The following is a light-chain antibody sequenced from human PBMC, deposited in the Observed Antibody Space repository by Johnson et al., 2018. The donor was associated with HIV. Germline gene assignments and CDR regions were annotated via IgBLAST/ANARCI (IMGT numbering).Light chain of an antibody. CDR1: YSNIEHNY. CDR2: GTT. V-gene: IGLV1-51*01. J-gene: IGLJ1*01. Sequence: QSVLTQPPSVSAAAGQKVTISCSGTYSNIEHNYVSWYQQLPGTAPKLLIYGTTKRPSGIPDRFSGSKSDTSATLGITGLQAGDEADYYCGTWDNSLDAYVFVTCT. CDR3: GTWDNSLDAYV.